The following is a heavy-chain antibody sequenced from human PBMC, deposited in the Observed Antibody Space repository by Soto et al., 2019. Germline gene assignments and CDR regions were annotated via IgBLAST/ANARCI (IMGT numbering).Heavy chain of an antibody. Sequence: GGSLRLSCAASGFTFSSYAMSWVRQAPGKGLEWVSAISGSGGSTYYADSVKGRFTISRDNSKNTLYLQMNSPRAEDTAVYYCAKVVPSGYSGYDSHPDRPYYFDYWGQGTLVTVSS. CDR2: ISGSGGST. CDR1: GFTFSSYA. D-gene: IGHD5-12*01. CDR3: AKVVPSGYSGYDSHPDRPYYFDY. J-gene: IGHJ4*02. V-gene: IGHV3-23*01.